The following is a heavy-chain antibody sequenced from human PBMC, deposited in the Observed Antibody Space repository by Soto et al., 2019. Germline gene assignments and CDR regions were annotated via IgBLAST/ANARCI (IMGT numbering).Heavy chain of an antibody. V-gene: IGHV1-18*01. CDR1: GYTFTSHG. CDR2: ISTYNGKT. D-gene: IGHD3-9*01. Sequence: GASVKVSCKASGYTFTSHGISRVRQAPGQGLEWMGWISTYNGKTDYSQKFQGRVTMTADTRTTTGYMELRSLRSDDTAIYYCARLLTEGVTYREDAFDIWGQGTKVTVSS. CDR3: ARLLTEGVTYREDAFDI. J-gene: IGHJ3*02.